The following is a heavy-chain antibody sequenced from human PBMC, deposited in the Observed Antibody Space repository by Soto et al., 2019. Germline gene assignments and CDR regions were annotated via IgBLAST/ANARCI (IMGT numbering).Heavy chain of an antibody. V-gene: IGHV1-69*13. CDR3: ARYRGYYYDSSGYYYEAQDFDY. Sequence: SVKVSCKASGGTFSSYAISWVRQAPGQGLEWMGGIIPIFGTANYAQKFQGRVTITADESTSTAYMELSSLRSEDTAVYYCARYRGYYYDSSGYYYEAQDFDYWGQGTLVTVS. J-gene: IGHJ4*02. CDR2: IIPIFGTA. D-gene: IGHD3-22*01. CDR1: GGTFSSYA.